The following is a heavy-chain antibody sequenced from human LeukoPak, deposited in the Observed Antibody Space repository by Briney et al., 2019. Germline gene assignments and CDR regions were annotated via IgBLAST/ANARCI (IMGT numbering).Heavy chain of an antibody. V-gene: IGHV3-7*05. J-gene: IGHJ1*01. CDR3: AKDNQRGGFQH. D-gene: IGHD3-16*01. CDR1: GLTFNTYW. CDR2: INRDGSEK. Sequence: GGSLRLSCAASGLTFNTYWMTWVRQAPGKGLEWVANINRDGSEKNYVDSVKGRFNISRDNSKRSLYLQMNSLRSEDSALYYCAKDNQRGGFQHWGQGTLVTVSS.